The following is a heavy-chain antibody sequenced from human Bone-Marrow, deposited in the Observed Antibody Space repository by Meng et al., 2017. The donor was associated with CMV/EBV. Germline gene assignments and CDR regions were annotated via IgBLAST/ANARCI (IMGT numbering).Heavy chain of an antibody. CDR1: GFTFGDYI. CDR3: RAVNDIDAFYI. D-gene: IGHD3-22*01. V-gene: IGHV3-49*04. CDR2: IRSKAYGGTT. Sequence: GESLKISCTASGFTFGDYIMSWVRQAPGKGLEWVGFIRSKAYGGTTEYAASVKGRFTISRDDSKGIAYLQMNSLKTEDTAVYYCRAVNDIDAFYIWGQGTMVTVSS. J-gene: IGHJ3*02.